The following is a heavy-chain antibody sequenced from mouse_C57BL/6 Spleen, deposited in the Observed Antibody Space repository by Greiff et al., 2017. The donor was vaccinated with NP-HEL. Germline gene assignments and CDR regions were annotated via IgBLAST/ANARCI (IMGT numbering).Heavy chain of an antibody. Sequence: EAGGGLVQPKGSLKLSCAASGFSFNTYAMNWVRQAPGKGLEWVARIRSKSNNYATYYADSVKDRFTISRDDSESMLYLQMNNLKTEDTAMYYCVRWERGFAYWGQGTLVTVSA. CDR3: VRWERGFAY. CDR1: GFSFNTYA. J-gene: IGHJ3*01. V-gene: IGHV10-1*01. D-gene: IGHD4-1*01. CDR2: IRSKSNNYAT.